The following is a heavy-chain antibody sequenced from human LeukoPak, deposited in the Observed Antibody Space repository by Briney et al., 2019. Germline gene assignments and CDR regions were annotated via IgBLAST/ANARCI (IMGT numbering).Heavy chain of an antibody. D-gene: IGHD3-9*01. V-gene: IGHV1-69*13. J-gene: IGHJ3*02. CDR1: GGTFSSYA. CDR2: IIPIFGTA. Sequence: SVKVSCKASGGTFSSYAISWVRQAPGQGLEWRGGIIPIFGTANYAQKFQGRVTITADESTSTAYMELSSLRSEDTAVYYCARCSGILTGAFDIWGQGTMVTVSS. CDR3: ARCSGILTGAFDI.